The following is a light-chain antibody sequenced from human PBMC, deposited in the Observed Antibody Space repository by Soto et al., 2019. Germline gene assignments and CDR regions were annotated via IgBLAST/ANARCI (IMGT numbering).Light chain of an antibody. CDR1: QGIRND. V-gene: IGKV1-6*01. J-gene: IGKJ1*01. CDR3: LQGYNSFWT. Sequence: AIQMTQSPSSLSASVGDRVTITCRASQGIRNDLGWYQQKPGKAPKLLIYAASSLQSGVSSRFSGSGSGTHFTLTISSLRPEDSASYYCLQGYNSFWTFGQGTKVDIK. CDR2: AAS.